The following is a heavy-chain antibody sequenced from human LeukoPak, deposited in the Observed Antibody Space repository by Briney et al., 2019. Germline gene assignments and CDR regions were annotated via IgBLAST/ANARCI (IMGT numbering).Heavy chain of an antibody. D-gene: IGHD2-2*01. V-gene: IGHV1-3*01. CDR3: ARDIVVVPAASGAFDI. CDR1: GYTFTSYA. Sequence: GASVKVSCKASGYTFTSYAMHWVRQAPGQRLEWMGWINAGNGNTKYSQKFQGRVTITTVESTSTAYMELSSLRSEDTAVYYCARDIVVVPAASGAFDIWGQGTMVTVSS. CDR2: INAGNGNT. J-gene: IGHJ3*02.